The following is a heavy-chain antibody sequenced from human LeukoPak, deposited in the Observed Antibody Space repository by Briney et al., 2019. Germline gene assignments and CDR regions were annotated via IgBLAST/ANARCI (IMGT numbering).Heavy chain of an antibody. D-gene: IGHD1-26*01. V-gene: IGHV1-3*01. CDR1: GGTFSSYA. J-gene: IGHJ5*02. Sequence: ASVKVSCKASGGTFSSYAISWVRQAPGQRLEWMGWINAGNGNTKYSQKFQGRVTITRDTSASTAYMELSSLRSEDTAVYYCASSELLAVYNWFDPWGQGTLVTVSS. CDR3: ASSELLAVYNWFDP. CDR2: INAGNGNT.